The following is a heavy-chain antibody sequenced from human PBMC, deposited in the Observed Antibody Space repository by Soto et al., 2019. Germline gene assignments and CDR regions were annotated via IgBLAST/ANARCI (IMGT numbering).Heavy chain of an antibody. J-gene: IGHJ5*02. CDR1: GGCVRNYY. D-gene: IGHD3-22*01. CDR3: ARDRDRHSSGLPSFDP. CDR2: IYYTGTH. Sequence: KPSESTSLTCSVSGGCVRNYYWSWFRQTPGKRLEWIGYIYYTGTHDYNPSLRGRATISVDTSKDQFSLKLTSVTAADTAVYYCARDRDRHSSGLPSFDPWGQGILVTVSS. V-gene: IGHV4-59*02.